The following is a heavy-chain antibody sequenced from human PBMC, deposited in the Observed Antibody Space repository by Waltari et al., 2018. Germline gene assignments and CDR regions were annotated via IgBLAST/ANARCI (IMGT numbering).Heavy chain of an antibody. J-gene: IGHJ4*02. CDR1: SVPISSSS. CDR3: ARIRYSGNYYYFDD. CDR2: ISNSGST. V-gene: IGHV4-59*01. D-gene: IGHD1-26*01. Sequence: QVQLQESGPGLVKPSETLSLTRTVSSVPISSSSWSWIRQPPGKGLEWIGYISNSGSTSHNPSLKSRVTISVDTPKNQFSLKVTSVTAADTAVYYCARIRYSGNYYYFDDWGQGTLVTVSS.